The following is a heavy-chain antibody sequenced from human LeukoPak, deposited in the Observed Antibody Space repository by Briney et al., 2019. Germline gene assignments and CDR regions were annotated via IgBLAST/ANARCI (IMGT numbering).Heavy chain of an antibody. D-gene: IGHD3-10*01. CDR1: GFTFSTYA. J-gene: IGHJ6*02. CDR2: ISGSGGST. V-gene: IGHV3-23*01. Sequence: GGSLRLSCAASGFTFSTYAMSWVRQAPGKGLEWVSAISGSGGSTYYADSVKGRFTISRDNSKNTLYLQMNSLRAEDTAEYYCAKDFQLLWFGELNYGMDVWGQGTTVTVSS. CDR3: AKDFQLLWFGELNYGMDV.